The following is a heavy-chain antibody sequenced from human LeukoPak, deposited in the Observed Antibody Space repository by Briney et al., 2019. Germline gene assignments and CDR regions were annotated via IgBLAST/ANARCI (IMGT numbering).Heavy chain of an antibody. CDR3: ATAYYDGSGSSLNWFDP. V-gene: IGHV4-4*02. J-gene: IGHJ5*02. CDR2: IYHSGST. D-gene: IGHD3-10*01. Sequence: SETLSLTCAVSGGSISSSNWWSWVRQPPGKGLEWIGEIYHSGSTNYNPSLKSRVTISVDKSKNQFSLKLSSVTAADTAVYYCATAYYDGSGSSLNWFDPWGQGTLVTVSS. CDR1: GGSISSSNW.